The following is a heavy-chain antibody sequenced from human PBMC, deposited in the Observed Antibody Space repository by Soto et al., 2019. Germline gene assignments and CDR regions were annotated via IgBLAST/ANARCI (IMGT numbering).Heavy chain of an antibody. CDR1: GGSISSYY. J-gene: IGHJ3*02. CDR3: ARALEYGDYDDAFDI. D-gene: IGHD4-17*01. Sequence: SETLSLTCTVSGGSISSYYWSWIRQPPGKGLEWIGYIYYSGSTNYNPSLKSRVTISVDTSKNQFSLKLSSVTAADTAVYYCARALEYGDYDDAFDIWGQATMVTVSS. V-gene: IGHV4-59*01. CDR2: IYYSGST.